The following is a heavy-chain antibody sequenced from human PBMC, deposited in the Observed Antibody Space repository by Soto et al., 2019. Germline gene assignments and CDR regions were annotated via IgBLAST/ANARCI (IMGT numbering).Heavy chain of an antibody. CDR2: IYYSGST. J-gene: IGHJ4*02. CDR1: GGSISSGGYY. CDR3: ARSYTKYYVDY. Sequence: QVQLQESGPGLMTPSQTLSLTCTVSGGSISSGGYYWTWIRQHPGKGLEWIGFIYYSGSTNYNPSLKSRVTMSVDTSKNQFSLKLSSVTGADTAVYYCARSYTKYYVDYWGQGTLVTVSS. D-gene: IGHD3-10*01. V-gene: IGHV4-31*03.